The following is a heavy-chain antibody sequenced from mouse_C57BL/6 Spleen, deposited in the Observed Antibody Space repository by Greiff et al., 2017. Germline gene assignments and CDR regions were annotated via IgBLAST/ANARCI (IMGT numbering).Heavy chain of an antibody. CDR1: GFTFSSYA. CDR3: ARDEGSTMITTELWYFDV. V-gene: IGHV5-4*01. Sequence: EVQRVESGGGLVKPGGSLKLSCAASGFTFSSYAMSWVRQTPEKRLEWVATISDGGSYTYYPDNVKGRFTISRDNAKNKLYLQMSHLKSEDTAMYYCARDEGSTMITTELWYFDVWGTGTTVTVSS. D-gene: IGHD2-4*01. CDR2: ISDGGSYT. J-gene: IGHJ1*03.